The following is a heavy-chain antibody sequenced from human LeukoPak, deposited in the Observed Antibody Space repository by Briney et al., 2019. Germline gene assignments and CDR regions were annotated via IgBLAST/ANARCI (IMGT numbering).Heavy chain of an antibody. J-gene: IGHJ4*02. D-gene: IGHD3-10*01. CDR1: GGSFSGYY. Sequence: KPSETLSLTCAVYGGSFSGYYWSWIRQPPGKGLEWIGEINHSGSTNYNPSLKSRVTISVDTSKNQFSLKLSSVTAADTAVYYCARKAKNYYGSGSYYIQYYLDYWGQGTLVTVSS. CDR3: ARKAKNYYGSGSYYIQYYLDY. CDR2: INHSGST. V-gene: IGHV4-34*01.